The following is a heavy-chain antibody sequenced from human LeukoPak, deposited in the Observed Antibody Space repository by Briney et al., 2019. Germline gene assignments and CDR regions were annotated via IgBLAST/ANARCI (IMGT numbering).Heavy chain of an antibody. V-gene: IGHV3-21*01. CDR3: ARDGLGAAGRNYYYYYMDV. D-gene: IGHD6-13*01. CDR1: GFTFSSYS. J-gene: IGHJ6*03. Sequence: AGGSLRLSCAASGFTFSSYSMNWVRQAPGKGLEWVSSISSSSSYIYYADSVKGRFTISRDNAKNSLYLQMNSLRAEDTAVYYCARDGLGAAGRNYYYYYMDVWGKGTTVTVSS. CDR2: ISSSSSYI.